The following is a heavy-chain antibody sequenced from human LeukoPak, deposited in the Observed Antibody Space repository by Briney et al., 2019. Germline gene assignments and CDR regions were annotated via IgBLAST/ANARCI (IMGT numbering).Heavy chain of an antibody. J-gene: IGHJ6*02. CDR2: IYYSGST. CDR3: ARVLVAGDYYYYGMDV. Sequence: SETLSLTCTVSGGSIGNYYWSWIRRPPGKGLEWIGYIYYSGSTNYNPALKSRVTISVDTSKNQFSLKLNSVTAADTAVYYCARVLVAGDYYYYGMDVWGQGTTVTVSS. CDR1: GGSIGNYY. D-gene: IGHD2-15*01. V-gene: IGHV4-59*01.